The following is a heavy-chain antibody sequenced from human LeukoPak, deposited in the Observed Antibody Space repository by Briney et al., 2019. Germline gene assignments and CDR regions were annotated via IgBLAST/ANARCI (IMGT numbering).Heavy chain of an antibody. D-gene: IGHD3/OR15-3a*01. V-gene: IGHV3-30*01. CDR1: GFPFNKYA. Sequence: GGSLRLSCAASGFPFNKYAIQWVRQASGKGLEWVAIISNDGTKKDYADSVKGRFTISKDDSKNTVFLQMNSLRAEDTAVYYCTRDVPNYVLWTGYSDCWGQGTLVIVSS. J-gene: IGHJ4*02. CDR3: TRDVPNYVLWTGYSDC. CDR2: ISNDGTKK.